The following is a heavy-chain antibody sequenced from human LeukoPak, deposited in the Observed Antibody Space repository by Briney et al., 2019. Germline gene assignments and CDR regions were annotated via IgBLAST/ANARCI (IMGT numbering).Heavy chain of an antibody. CDR2: RESNGYT. Sequence: SETLSLTCSFSGGSLSGYYWSWLRQPPGKGLEWTAYRESNGYTEYYPSLMSRVKISLDTSKNQLSLKLTSVTAADTAVYYCARGVYGAYFDFWGQGTLVTVSS. CDR1: GGSLSGYY. CDR3: ARGVYGAYFDF. J-gene: IGHJ4*02. V-gene: IGHV4-59*01. D-gene: IGHD4-17*01.